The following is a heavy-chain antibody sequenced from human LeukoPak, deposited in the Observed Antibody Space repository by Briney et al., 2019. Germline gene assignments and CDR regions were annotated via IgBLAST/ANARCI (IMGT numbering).Heavy chain of an antibody. Sequence: PGGSLKLSCAASGCTFSRSAMHAVRQAAGKGREWVGRIRSKANSYATAYAASVKGTFTISRDDSKSTAYLHMTRLNTEATEVYYCTIVATTVTTYWGQGTLVTVSS. V-gene: IGHV3-73*01. CDR2: IRSKANSYAT. D-gene: IGHD4-17*01. CDR3: TIVATTVTTY. CDR1: GCTFSRSA. J-gene: IGHJ4*02.